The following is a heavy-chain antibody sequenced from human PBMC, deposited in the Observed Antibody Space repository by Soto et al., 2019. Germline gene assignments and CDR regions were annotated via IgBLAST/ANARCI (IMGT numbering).Heavy chain of an antibody. CDR3: ARGKRSIASQLLDDAFDI. D-gene: IGHD2-21*01. J-gene: IGHJ3*02. CDR2: TYYRSKWYN. V-gene: IGHV6-1*01. Sequence: SQTLSLTCAISGDSVSSNSAAWNWIRQSPSRGLEWLGRTYYRSKWYNDYAVSVKSRITINPDTSKNQFSLQLNSVTPEDTAVYYCARGKRSIASQLLDDAFDIWGQGSMVNVSS. CDR1: GDSVSSNSAA.